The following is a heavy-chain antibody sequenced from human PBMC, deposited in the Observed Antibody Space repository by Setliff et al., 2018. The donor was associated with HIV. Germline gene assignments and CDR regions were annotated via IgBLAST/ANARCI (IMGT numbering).Heavy chain of an antibody. Sequence: GGSLRLSCAASGFTFSSRWMTWVRQAPGKGLEWVANIKQDGSENYFVDSVKGRFTISRDNARNSLFLQMNSLRDEDTAVYYCAREDRYDRKAFDIWGQGTMVTVSS. CDR2: IKQDGSEN. V-gene: IGHV3-7*03. CDR3: AREDRYDRKAFDI. D-gene: IGHD3-16*01. J-gene: IGHJ3*02. CDR1: GFTFSSRW.